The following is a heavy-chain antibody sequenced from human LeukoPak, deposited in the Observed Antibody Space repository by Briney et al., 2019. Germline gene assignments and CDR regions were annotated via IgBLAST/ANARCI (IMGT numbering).Heavy chain of an antibody. CDR1: GFTFSSYA. Sequence: GGSLRLSCAASGFTFSSYAMHWVRQAPGKGLEWVAVISYDGSNKYYADSVKGRFTISRANSKNTLYLQMKSLRVDDTAVYYCAKNVQHSNYRKFHDWGQGALVTVSS. V-gene: IGHV3-30-3*02. D-gene: IGHD4-11*01. CDR3: AKNVQHSNYRKFHD. CDR2: ISYDGSNK. J-gene: IGHJ4*03.